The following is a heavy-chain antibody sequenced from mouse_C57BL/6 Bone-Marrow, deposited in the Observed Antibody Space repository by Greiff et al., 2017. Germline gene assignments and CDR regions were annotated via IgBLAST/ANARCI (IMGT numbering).Heavy chain of an antibody. CDR1: GYTFTSYG. V-gene: IGHV1-81*01. CDR3: ARWGGRGNYVFYAMDY. J-gene: IGHJ4*01. Sequence: QVQLKQSGAELARPGASVKLSCKASGYTFTSYGISWVKQRTGQGLEWIGEIYPRSGNTYYNEKFKGKATLTADKSSSAAYMELRSLTSEDSAVYFCARWGGRGNYVFYAMDYWGQGTSVTVSS. D-gene: IGHD2-1*01. CDR2: IYPRSGNT.